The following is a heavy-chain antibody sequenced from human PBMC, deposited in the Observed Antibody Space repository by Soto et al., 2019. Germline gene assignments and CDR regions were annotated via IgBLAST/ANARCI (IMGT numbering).Heavy chain of an antibody. CDR1: GFTFSSYW. CDR2: INSDGSST. J-gene: IGHJ6*02. D-gene: IGHD5-18*01. V-gene: IGHV3-74*01. CDR3: ARDLRGYSYGPTQYYYYYYGMDV. Sequence: LRLSCAASGFTFSSYWMHWVRQAPGKGLVWVSRINSDGSSTSYADSVKGRFTISRDNAKNTLYLQMNSLRAEDTAVYYCARDLRGYSYGPTQYYYYYYGMDVWGQGTTVTVSS.